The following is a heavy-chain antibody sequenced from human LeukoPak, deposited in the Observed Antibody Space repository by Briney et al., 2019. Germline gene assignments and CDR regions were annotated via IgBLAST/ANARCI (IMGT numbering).Heavy chain of an antibody. CDR1: GYSFTSYW. D-gene: IGHD2-2*01. V-gene: IGHV5-51*01. J-gene: IGHJ4*02. CDR3: ARPSCSSTSCYAYYFDY. Sequence: GESRKISCKGSGYSFTSYWIGWGRQMPGKGLELMGIIYPGDSDTRYSPSCQGQVTISADKSISTTYLQWSSLKASDTDMYYCARPSCSSTSCYAYYFDYWGAGTVVTVSS. CDR2: IYPGDSDT.